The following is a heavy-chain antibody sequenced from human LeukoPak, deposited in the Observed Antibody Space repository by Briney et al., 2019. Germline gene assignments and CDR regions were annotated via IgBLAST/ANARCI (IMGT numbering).Heavy chain of an antibody. V-gene: IGHV1-46*01. J-gene: IGHJ4*02. Sequence: GASVKVSCKASGYTFTNYGISWVRQAPGQGHEWMGMINPSGGSTGYAQKFQGRVTMTRDMSTSTVYMELSSLRSEDTAVFYCARRAQVERRHSQFDYWGQGTLVTVSS. CDR3: ARRAQVERRHSQFDY. CDR1: GYTFTNYG. CDR2: INPSGGST. D-gene: IGHD1-1*01.